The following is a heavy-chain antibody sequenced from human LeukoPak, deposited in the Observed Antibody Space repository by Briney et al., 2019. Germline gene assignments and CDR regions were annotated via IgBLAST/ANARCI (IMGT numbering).Heavy chain of an antibody. V-gene: IGHV3-48*04. CDR2: ISSSGSTI. CDR1: GFTFSSYN. J-gene: IGHJ4*02. CDR3: ARSLPPINYY. Sequence: PGGSLRLSCAASGFTFSSYNMNWVRQAPGKGLEWLSYISSSGSTIHYADSVKGRFTISRDNAKNSLYLQMNSLRAEDTAVYYCARSLPPINYYWGQGTLVTVSS. D-gene: IGHD5/OR15-5a*01.